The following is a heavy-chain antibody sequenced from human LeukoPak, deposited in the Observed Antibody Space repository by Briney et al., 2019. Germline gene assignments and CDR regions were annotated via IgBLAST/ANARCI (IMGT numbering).Heavy chain of an antibody. D-gene: IGHD6-13*01. CDR3: AREPPSWGYSSSWGNFDY. Sequence: PGGSLRLSCAASGFSFSSYTMSWVRQAPGKGLEWVSGISDRGSTTYYADSVKGRFTISRDNSKNTLYLQMNSLRAEDTAVYYCAREPPSWGYSSSWGNFDYWGQGTLVTVSS. J-gene: IGHJ4*02. CDR1: GFSFSSYT. CDR2: ISDRGSTT. V-gene: IGHV3-23*01.